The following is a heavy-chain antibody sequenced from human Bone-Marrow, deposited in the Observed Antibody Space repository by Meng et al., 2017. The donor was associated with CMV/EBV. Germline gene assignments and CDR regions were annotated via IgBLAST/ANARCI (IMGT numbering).Heavy chain of an antibody. Sequence: GGSLRLSCAASGFTFSDYGMHWVRQAPGKGLEWVTFIRYDGSNKYYADFVKGRFTISRDNSKSTLYLQMNSLRSEDTAVYYCARDYDFWSGYSPAYYYYGMDVWGQGTTVTVSS. CDR3: ARDYDFWSGYSPAYYYYGMDV. J-gene: IGHJ6*02. V-gene: IGHV3-30*02. D-gene: IGHD3-3*01. CDR1: GFTFSDYG. CDR2: IRYDGSNK.